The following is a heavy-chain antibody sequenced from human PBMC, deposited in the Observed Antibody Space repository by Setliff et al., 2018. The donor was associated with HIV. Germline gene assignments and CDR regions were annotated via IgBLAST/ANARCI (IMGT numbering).Heavy chain of an antibody. Sequence: SETLSLTCTVSGDSISSDNYYWSWIRQPAGKGLEWIGRIYTSGSTNYTPSLKSRVTISIDKTKNQFSLKLSPVTAADTAVYYCARGLPFPFRGEIPGSCFDPWGQGTLFTAPQ. J-gene: IGHJ5*02. CDR3: ARGLPFPFRGEIPGSCFDP. CDR2: IYTSGST. V-gene: IGHV4-61*02. D-gene: IGHD3-10*01. CDR1: GDSISSDNYY.